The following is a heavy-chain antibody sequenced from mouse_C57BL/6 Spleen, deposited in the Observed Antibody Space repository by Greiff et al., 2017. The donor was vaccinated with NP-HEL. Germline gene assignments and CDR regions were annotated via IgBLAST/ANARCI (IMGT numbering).Heavy chain of an antibody. V-gene: IGHV1-82*01. J-gene: IGHJ3*01. CDR2: LYPGDGDT. CDR3: AAYYGSSYTWFAY. CDR1: GYAFSSSW. Sequence: QVQLQQSGPELVKPGASVKISCKASGYAFSSSWMNWVKQRPGQGLEWIGRLYPGDGDTNYNGKFKGKATLTADKSSSTAYMHLSSLTSEDSAVYFCAAYYGSSYTWFAYWGQGTLVTVSA. D-gene: IGHD1-1*01.